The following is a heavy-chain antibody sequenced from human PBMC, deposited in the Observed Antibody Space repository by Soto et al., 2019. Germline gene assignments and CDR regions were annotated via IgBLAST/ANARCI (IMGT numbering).Heavy chain of an antibody. J-gene: IGHJ4*02. CDR2: ITATGDRT. D-gene: IGHD3-22*01. Sequence: GGSLRLSCADSGFSFSTYSMSWVRQTPGKGLEWVSAITATGDRTYYADSVTGRFTISRDNSKKTHYLQMTSLRAEDTAIYYCATMNGYFEYWGQGTPVTVSS. CDR1: GFSFSTYS. V-gene: IGHV3-23*01. CDR3: ATMNGYFEY.